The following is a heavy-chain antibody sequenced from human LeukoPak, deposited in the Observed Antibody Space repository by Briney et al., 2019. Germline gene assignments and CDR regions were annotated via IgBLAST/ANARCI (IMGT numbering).Heavy chain of an antibody. D-gene: IGHD2-2*01. V-gene: IGHV3-23*01. CDR1: GFTFSSYA. CDR3: AEVLGFFSSTSCYGGFYH. CDR2: ISGSGGSA. Sequence: GGSLRLSCAASGFTFSSYAMSWVRQAPGKGLEWVSAISGSGGSAYYADSVKGRFTISRDNSKNTLYLQMNSLRAEDTAVYYCAEVLGFFSSTSCYGGFYHRGQGTLVTVSS. J-gene: IGHJ4*02.